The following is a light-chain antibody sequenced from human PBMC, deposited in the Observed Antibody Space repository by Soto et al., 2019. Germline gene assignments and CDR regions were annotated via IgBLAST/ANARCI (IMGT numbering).Light chain of an antibody. V-gene: IGLV2-18*02. CDR2: DVS. Sequence: QSALTQPPSVSGSPGQSVAISCTGTSSDVGNYNRVSWYQQPPGTAPKLMIYDVSNRPSGVPDRFSGSKSGNTASLTISGLQADDEADYYCSSYTSSSTYVFGTGTEVTVL. CDR3: SSYTSSSTYV. CDR1: SSDVGNYNR. J-gene: IGLJ1*01.